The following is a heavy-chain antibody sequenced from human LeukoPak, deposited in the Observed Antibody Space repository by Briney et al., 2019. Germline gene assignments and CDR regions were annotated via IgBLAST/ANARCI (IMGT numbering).Heavy chain of an antibody. CDR1: GFTFSTYP. J-gene: IGHJ4*02. CDR3: AKDLRKDGIWDIDY. V-gene: IGHV3-23*01. Sequence: GGSLRLSCAASGFTFSTYPMNWVRQAPGKGLEWVSGIYGSGGPSFYADSVKGRFTISRDNSQNTVFLQMDSLRDEDTALYYCAKDLRKDGIWDIDYWGQGTLVTVSS. CDR2: IYGSGGPS. D-gene: IGHD1-20*01.